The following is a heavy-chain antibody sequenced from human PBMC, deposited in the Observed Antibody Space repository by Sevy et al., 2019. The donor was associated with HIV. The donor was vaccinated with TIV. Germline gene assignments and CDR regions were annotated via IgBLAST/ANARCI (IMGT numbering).Heavy chain of an antibody. CDR1: GIIFTSSG. Sequence: GGYLRLSCVVSGIIFTSSGMRWVRQAPGKGLEWVAVISYHGRDKFYADSVKGRFTISRDNSKNILYLQMNGLRIEDTAVYYCAKDFTGYNGMDVWGQGTMVTVSS. CDR3: AKDFTGYNGMDV. J-gene: IGHJ6*02. D-gene: IGHD3-9*01. V-gene: IGHV3-30*18. CDR2: ISYHGRDK.